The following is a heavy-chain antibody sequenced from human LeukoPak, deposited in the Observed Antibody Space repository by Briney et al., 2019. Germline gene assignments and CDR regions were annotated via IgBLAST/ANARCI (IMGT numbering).Heavy chain of an antibody. CDR1: GYTFTSYG. CDR2: ISAYNWNT. Sequence: ASVKVSCKASGYTFTSYGISWVRQAPGQGLDWMGLISAYNWNTNYAQKLRGRVTMTTDTSTSTAYMDLRSLRSDETEVSYCAGTFVSDYYYMDVWGKGTTVTVSS. CDR3: AGTFVSDYYYMDV. V-gene: IGHV1-18*01. D-gene: IGHD3-10*01. J-gene: IGHJ6*03.